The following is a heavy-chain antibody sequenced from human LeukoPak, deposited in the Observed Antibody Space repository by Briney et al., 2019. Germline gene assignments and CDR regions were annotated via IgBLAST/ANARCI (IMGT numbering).Heavy chain of an antibody. CDR3: ASTLKENYYETVTNAFDI. V-gene: IGHV1-8*01. CDR1: GYTFTSYD. J-gene: IGHJ3*02. CDR2: MNPNSGNT. Sequence: ASVKVSSKASGYTFTSYDINWVRQATGQGLEWMGWMNPNSGNTGYAQKFQGRVTMTRNTSISTAYMELSSLRSEDTAVYYCASTLKENYYETVTNAFDIWGQGTMVTVSS. D-gene: IGHD3-22*01.